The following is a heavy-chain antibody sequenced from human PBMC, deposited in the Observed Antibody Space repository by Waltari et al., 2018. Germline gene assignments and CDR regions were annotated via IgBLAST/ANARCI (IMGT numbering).Heavy chain of an antibody. CDR3: ARDVVPASVDRPPRGWFDP. CDR2: VYNSGGA. Sequence: QVQLRESGPGLVKPSETLSLTCSVSGGSISSFHWSWIRQPAGKGLEWLGRVYNSGGANDNPTLRSRVSMSGDTAKNQFSLKLSSVTAADTAVYYCARDVVPASVDRPPRGWFDPWGQGTLVTVSS. V-gene: IGHV4-4*07. CDR1: GGSISSFH. D-gene: IGHD2-2*01. J-gene: IGHJ5*02.